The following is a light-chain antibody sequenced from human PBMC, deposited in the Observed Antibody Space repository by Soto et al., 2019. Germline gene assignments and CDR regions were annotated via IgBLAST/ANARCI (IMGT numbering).Light chain of an antibody. J-gene: IGLJ7*01. CDR1: SSNIGAGYN. Sequence: QSVLTQPPSVSGAPGQRVTISCNGSSSNIGAGYNVHWYQQLPGTAPKLLMYGNTNRPSGVPDRFSGSKSGTSASLAITGLQADDEADYYCQSYDTSLSGGIFGGGTQLTVL. CDR2: GNT. V-gene: IGLV1-40*01. CDR3: QSYDTSLSGGI.